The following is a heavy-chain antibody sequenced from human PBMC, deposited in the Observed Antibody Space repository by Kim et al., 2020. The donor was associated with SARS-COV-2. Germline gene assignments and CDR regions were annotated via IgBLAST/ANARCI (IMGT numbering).Heavy chain of an antibody. CDR3: AKDMVLAAAVSYYYGMDV. CDR2: ISGSGGST. CDR1: GFTFSSYA. D-gene: IGHD6-13*01. J-gene: IGHJ6*02. Sequence: GGSLRLSCAASGFTFSSYAMSWVRQAPGKGLEWVSAISGSGGSTYYADSVKGRFTISRDNSKNTLYLQMNSLRAEDTAVYYCAKDMVLAAAVSYYYGMDVWGQGTTVTVSS. V-gene: IGHV3-23*01.